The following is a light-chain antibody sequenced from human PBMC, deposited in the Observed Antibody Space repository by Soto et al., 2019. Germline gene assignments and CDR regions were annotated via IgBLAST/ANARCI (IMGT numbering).Light chain of an antibody. V-gene: IGLV2-14*01. J-gene: IGLJ2*01. CDR3: RSYTNSSTLV. Sequence: QSALTQPASVSGSPGQSITISCTGTSSDVGGYNYVSWYQQHPGKAPKLMIYDVSNRPSGVSNRFSGSKSGNTASLTVSGLQAEDEADYYCRSYTNSSTLVFGGGTQLTVL. CDR2: DVS. CDR1: SSDVGGYNY.